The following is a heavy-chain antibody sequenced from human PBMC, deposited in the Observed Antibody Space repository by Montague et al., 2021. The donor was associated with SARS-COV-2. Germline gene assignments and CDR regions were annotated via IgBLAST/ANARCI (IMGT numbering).Heavy chain of an antibody. CDR1: GTSFSGYY. D-gene: IGHD3-10*01. CDR3: ARLRDGVVPSPILGVGPYYSYYYMDV. V-gene: IGHV4-34*01. CDR2: IHHGGST. J-gene: IGHJ6*03. Sequence: SETLFLTCAVHGTSFSGYYWNWIRQPPGKGLEWIGEIHHGGSTNYNPSLKSRVTTSADTSKNQFSLKLTSVAAADTAVYYCARLRDGVVPSPILGVGPYYSYYYMDVWGRGTTVTVSS.